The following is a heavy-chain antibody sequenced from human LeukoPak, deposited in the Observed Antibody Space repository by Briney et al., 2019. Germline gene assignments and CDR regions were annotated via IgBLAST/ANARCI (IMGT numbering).Heavy chain of an antibody. J-gene: IGHJ4*02. CDR1: GFTVNSNY. Sequence: GRSLRLSCAASGFTVNSNYMSWVRQAPGKGLEWVAVTYSGGTTYYADSVKGRFTITRDNSKNTLYLQMNSLRAEDTAVYYCARVPDRSGYFFFDYWGQGTLVTVSS. CDR3: ARVPDRSGYFFFDY. CDR2: TYSGGTT. V-gene: IGHV3-53*01. D-gene: IGHD3-22*01.